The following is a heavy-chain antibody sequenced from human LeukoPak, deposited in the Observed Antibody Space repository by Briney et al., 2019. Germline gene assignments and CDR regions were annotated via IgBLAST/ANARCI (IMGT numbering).Heavy chain of an antibody. Sequence: GASVKVSCKASGYTFTGYYMHWVRQAPGQGLEWMGWINPNSGGTNYAQKFQGRVTMTRDTSISTAYMELSRLRSDDTAVYYCARDWVVVVRGTEPFDIWGQGTMVTVSS. CDR3: ARDWVVVVRGTEPFDI. J-gene: IGHJ3*02. V-gene: IGHV1-2*02. D-gene: IGHD3-22*01. CDR2: INPNSGGT. CDR1: GYTFTGYY.